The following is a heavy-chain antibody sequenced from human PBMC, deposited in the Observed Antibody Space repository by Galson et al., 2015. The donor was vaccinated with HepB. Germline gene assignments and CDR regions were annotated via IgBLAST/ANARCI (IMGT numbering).Heavy chain of an antibody. Sequence: CAISGDSVSSNSAAWNWIRQSPSRGLEWLGRTYYRSKWYNDYAVSVKSRITINPDTSKNQFSLQLNSVTPEDTAVYYCARSAVVVTASHWFDPWGREPWSPSPQ. V-gene: IGHV6-1*01. J-gene: IGHJ5*02. CDR1: GDSVSSNSAA. CDR2: TYYRSKWYN. CDR3: ARSAVVVTASHWFDP. D-gene: IGHD2-21*02.